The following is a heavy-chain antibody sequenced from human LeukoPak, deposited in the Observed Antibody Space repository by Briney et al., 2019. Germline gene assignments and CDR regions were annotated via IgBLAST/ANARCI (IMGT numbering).Heavy chain of an antibody. J-gene: IGHJ4*02. CDR1: GYTFTSYY. Sequence: GASVKVSCKASGYTFTSYYMHWVRQAPGQGLEWMGIINPSGGSTSYAQKFQGRLILTTDTSTNTAYMELRSLRSDDTAVYYCARDLPYSGRYGDYWGQGTLVTVSS. CDR2: INPSGGST. CDR3: ARDLPYSGRYGDY. V-gene: IGHV1-46*01. D-gene: IGHD1-26*01.